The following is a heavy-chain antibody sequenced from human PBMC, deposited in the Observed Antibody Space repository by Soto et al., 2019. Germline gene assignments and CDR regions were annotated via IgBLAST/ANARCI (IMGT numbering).Heavy chain of an antibody. CDR3: ARDTKHSSGWYPDYYYYYGMDV. Sequence: ASVKVSCKASGYTFTSYYMHWVRQAPGQGLEWMGIINPSGGSTSYAQKFQGRVTMTRDTSTSTVYMELSSLRSEDTAVYYCARDTKHSSGWYPDYYYYYGMDVWGEGTTVTGSS. CDR1: GYTFTSYY. J-gene: IGHJ6*04. D-gene: IGHD6-19*01. CDR2: INPSGGST. V-gene: IGHV1-46*01.